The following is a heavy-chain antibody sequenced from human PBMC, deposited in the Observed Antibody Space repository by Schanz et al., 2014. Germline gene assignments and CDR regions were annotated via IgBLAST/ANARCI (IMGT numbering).Heavy chain of an antibody. CDR1: GYTFTGYY. CDR3: ARARYTGYDCSGY. D-gene: IGHD5-12*01. V-gene: IGHV1-2*02. CDR2: INPNSGET. J-gene: IGHJ4*02. Sequence: QVQLVQSGSEVKKPGASVKVSCQASGYTFTGYYMHWVRQAPGQGLEWMGWINPNSGETNYEQKFKGRVTLTSDTSISTAFMELSGLTSDDTATYFCARARYTGYDCSGYWGQGTLLIVSS.